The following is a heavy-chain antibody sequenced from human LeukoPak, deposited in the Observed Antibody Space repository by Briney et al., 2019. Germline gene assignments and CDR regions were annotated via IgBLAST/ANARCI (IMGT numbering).Heavy chain of an antibody. CDR1: ALTVSSDY. J-gene: IGHJ3*02. Sequence: PGGSLRLSCAASALTVSSDYMGWVRQAPGKGLEWVSFIYASINTFYADAVKGRFTISKDNSRNTVFLQMNSLRVEDTATYFCVGGLYKWKNFGAFDMWGQGTTITVSS. D-gene: IGHD1-20*01. CDR3: VGGLYKWKNFGAFDM. V-gene: IGHV3-53*01. CDR2: IYASINT.